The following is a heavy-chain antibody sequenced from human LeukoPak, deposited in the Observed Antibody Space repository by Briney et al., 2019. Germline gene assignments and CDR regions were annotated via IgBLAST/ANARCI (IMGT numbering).Heavy chain of an antibody. CDR1: GGSISDSIHS. D-gene: IGHD3-16*02. Sequence: SETLSLTRTVSGGSISDSIHSWVWIRQPPGKGLEWIGSIYSSGTTYYNPSLKTRATVFVDTSKNQFSLKLRSVTAADTAVYYCARYRYDPNWFDPWGQGTLVTVSS. CDR3: ARYRYDPNWFDP. V-gene: IGHV4-39*01. J-gene: IGHJ5*02. CDR2: IYSSGTT.